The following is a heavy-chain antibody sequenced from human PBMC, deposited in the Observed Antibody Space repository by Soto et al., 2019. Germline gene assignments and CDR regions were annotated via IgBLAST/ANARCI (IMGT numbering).Heavy chain of an antibody. Sequence: QVQLVQSGAEVKKPGSSVKVSCKASGGTFSSYAISWVRQAPGQGLEWMGGIIPIFGTANYAQKFQGRATITAHESTSTAYMELSSLRSEDTAVYYCARDGSAITYYYYGMDVWGQGTTVTVSS. CDR2: IIPIFGTA. CDR1: GGTFSSYA. CDR3: ARDGSAITYYYYGMDV. V-gene: IGHV1-69*12. D-gene: IGHD2-2*03. J-gene: IGHJ6*02.